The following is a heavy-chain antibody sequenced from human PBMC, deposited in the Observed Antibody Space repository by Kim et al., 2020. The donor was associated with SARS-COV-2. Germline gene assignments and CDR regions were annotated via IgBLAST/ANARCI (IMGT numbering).Heavy chain of an antibody. CDR3: VHTPVTFQPPFDH. V-gene: IGHV2-5*01. Sequence: YSPPLKSRLTITKDTSKNQVVLTMTNVDPVDTATYYCVHTPVTFQPPFDHWGQGTLVTVSS. J-gene: IGHJ4*02. D-gene: IGHD2-2*01.